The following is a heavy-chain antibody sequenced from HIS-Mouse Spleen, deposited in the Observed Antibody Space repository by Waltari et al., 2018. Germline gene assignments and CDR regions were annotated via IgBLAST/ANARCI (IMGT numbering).Heavy chain of an antibody. Sequence: QVQLVQSGAEVKKPGASVKVSCKASGYTFTSYYMHWVRQAPGQGLEWMGIINPIGGSTSHAQKFTGRLTMTRDTSTSTVYMELSSLRSEDTAVYYCARDNWMVREYYYGMDVWGQGTTVTVSS. V-gene: IGHV1-46*03. J-gene: IGHJ6*02. D-gene: IGHD3-10*01. CDR2: INPIGGST. CDR3: ARDNWMVREYYYGMDV. CDR1: GYTFTSYY.